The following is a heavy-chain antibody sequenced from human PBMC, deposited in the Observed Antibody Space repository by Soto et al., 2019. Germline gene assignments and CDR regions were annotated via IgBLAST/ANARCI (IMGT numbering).Heavy chain of an antibody. Sequence: ASVKVSCKASGYTFTGYYMHWVRQAPGQGLEWMGWINPNSGGTNYAQKFQGRVTMTRDTSISTAYMELSRLRSDDTAVYYCARAPVDTAMDEYFQHWGQSTLVTVSS. CDR2: INPNSGGT. CDR3: ARAPVDTAMDEYFQH. V-gene: IGHV1-2*02. J-gene: IGHJ1*01. CDR1: GYTFTGYY. D-gene: IGHD5-18*01.